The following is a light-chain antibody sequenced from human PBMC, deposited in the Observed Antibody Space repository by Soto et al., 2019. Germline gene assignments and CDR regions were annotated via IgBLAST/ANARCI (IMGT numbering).Light chain of an antibody. CDR2: DAS. CDR1: QSVSSY. V-gene: IGKV3-11*01. Sequence: EIVLTQSPATLSLTPEERATLSCRASQSVSSYLAWYQQKPGQAPRLLIYDASNRATGIPARFSGSGSGTDFTLTISSLEPEDFAVYYCQLRSNWPITFGQGTRLEIK. CDR3: QLRSNWPIT. J-gene: IGKJ5*01.